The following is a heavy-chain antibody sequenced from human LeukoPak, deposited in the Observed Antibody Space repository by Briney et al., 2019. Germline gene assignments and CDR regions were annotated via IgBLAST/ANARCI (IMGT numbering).Heavy chain of an antibody. CDR2: INSDGGST. CDR1: GFTFSSYW. CDR3: ARNSYGDYEGFDP. V-gene: IGHV3-74*01. D-gene: IGHD4-17*01. J-gene: IGHJ5*02. Sequence: GGSLRLSCAASGFTFSSYWMHWVRQAPGKGLVWVSRINSDGGSTSYADSVKGRFTISRDNAKNTLYLQMNSLRAEDTAVYYCARNSYGDYEGFDPWGQGTLVTVSS.